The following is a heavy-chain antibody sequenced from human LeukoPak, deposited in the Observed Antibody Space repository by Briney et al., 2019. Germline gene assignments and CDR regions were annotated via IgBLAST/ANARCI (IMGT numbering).Heavy chain of an antibody. J-gene: IGHJ4*02. CDR1: GFTFSIYG. Sequence: GSLRLSCAASGFTFSIYGMHWVRQAPGKGLEWVAVISYDGSNKYYADSVKGRFTISRDNSKNTLYLQMDSLRAEDTAVYYCAKDQEYYYGSGSYSYWGQGTLVTVS. V-gene: IGHV3-30*18. CDR3: AKDQEYYYGSGSYSY. CDR2: ISYDGSNK. D-gene: IGHD3-10*01.